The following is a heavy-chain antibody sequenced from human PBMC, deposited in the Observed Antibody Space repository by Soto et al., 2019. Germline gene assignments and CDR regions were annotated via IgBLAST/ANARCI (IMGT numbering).Heavy chain of an antibody. D-gene: IGHD6-13*01. CDR3: ATAGYSSNWYGIDY. CDR2: IDPSDSYT. V-gene: IGHV5-10-1*01. CDR1: GYSFSNNW. Sequence: PGESLKISCRGSGYSFSNNWISWVRQMPGKGLEWMGRIDPSDSYTNYSPSFQGHVTISVDKSINTAYLQWSSLKASDTAMYYCATAGYSSNWYGIDYWGQGTLVTVSS. J-gene: IGHJ4*02.